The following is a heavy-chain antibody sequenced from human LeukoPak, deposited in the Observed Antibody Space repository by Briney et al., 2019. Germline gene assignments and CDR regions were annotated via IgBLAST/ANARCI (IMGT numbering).Heavy chain of an antibody. CDR3: ARVSDSLGLPLSYGMDV. J-gene: IGHJ6*02. V-gene: IGHV1-18*01. Sequence: ASVKVSCKASGYTFTSYGISWVRQAPGQGLEWMGWISAYNGNTNYTQKLQGRVTMTTDTSTSTVYMELRSLRSEDTAVYYCARVSDSLGLPLSYGMDVWGQGTTVTVSS. CDR1: GYTFTSYG. D-gene: IGHD2-15*01. CDR2: ISAYNGNT.